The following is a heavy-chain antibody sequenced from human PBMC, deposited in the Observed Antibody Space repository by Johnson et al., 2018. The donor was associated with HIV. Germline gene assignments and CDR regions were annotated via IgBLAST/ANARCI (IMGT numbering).Heavy chain of an antibody. CDR2: IRYDGSNK. D-gene: IGHD6-6*01. CDR3: AAPRWLRSSSKNSEGEGGAFDI. Sequence: QVQLVESGGGVVQPGGSLTLSCAASGFAFHAYGMHWVRQAPGKGLEWVTFIRYDGSNKYYADSVKGRFTISRDNSKNTLYLQMNSLRAEDTAVYYCAAPRWLRSSSKNSEGEGGAFDIWGQGTMVTVSS. CDR1: GFAFHAYG. V-gene: IGHV3-30*02. J-gene: IGHJ3*02.